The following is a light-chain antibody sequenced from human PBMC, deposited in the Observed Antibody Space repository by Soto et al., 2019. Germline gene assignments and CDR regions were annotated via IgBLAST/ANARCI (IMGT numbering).Light chain of an antibody. J-gene: IGKJ1*01. CDR1: QSVSSSY. V-gene: IGKV3-20*01. Sequence: EIVLTQSPGTLSLSPGERATLSCRASQSVSSSYLAWYQQRPGQAPRLLIYGASSRATGIPDRFGGSGSGTDSTLTISRLEPEDFAVYYCQQYGNSRTFGQGTKVDIK. CDR3: QQYGNSRT. CDR2: GAS.